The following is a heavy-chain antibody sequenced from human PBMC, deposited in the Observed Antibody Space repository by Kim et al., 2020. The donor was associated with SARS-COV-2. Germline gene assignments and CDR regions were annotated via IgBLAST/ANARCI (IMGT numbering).Heavy chain of an antibody. CDR3: ASLITYDFWSGYYDY. CDR1: GFTFSSYA. D-gene: IGHD3-3*01. J-gene: IGHJ4*02. V-gene: IGHV3-30-3*01. Sequence: GGSLRLSCAASGFTFSSYAMHWVRQAPGKGLEWVAVISYDGSNKYYADSVKGRFTISRDNSKNTLYLQMNSLRAEDTAVYYCASLITYDFWSGYYDYWGQGTLVTVSS. CDR2: ISYDGSNK.